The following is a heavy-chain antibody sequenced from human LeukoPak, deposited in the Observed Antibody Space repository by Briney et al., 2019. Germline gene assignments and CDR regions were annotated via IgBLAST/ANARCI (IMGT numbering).Heavy chain of an antibody. D-gene: IGHD3-10*02. CDR1: GYTFTGYY. J-gene: IGHJ6*03. V-gene: IGHV1-8*02. CDR3: ARGYVTDHMDV. Sequence: ASVKVSCKASGYTFTGYYMHWVRQAPGQGLEWMGWINPNSGNTGYAQKFQGRVTMTRNTSISTAYMELSSLRSEDTAVYYCARGYVTDHMDVWGKGTTVTISS. CDR2: INPNSGNT.